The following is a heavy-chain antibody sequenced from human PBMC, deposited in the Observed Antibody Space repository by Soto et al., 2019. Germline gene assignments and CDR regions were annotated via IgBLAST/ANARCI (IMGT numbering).Heavy chain of an antibody. CDR1: GYTFTKFH. CDR2: INPAGGAT. CDR3: ATEGDPRLYAATVFDY. Sequence: QVRLVQSGAEVKKPGASVKISCETSGYTFTKFHLHWVRQAPGQGLEWVGRINPAGGATNYAQPFQGRVSVTTDTSTSTVYMQLSNLRFEDAAVYYCATEGDPRLYAATVFDYWGQGTLLSVSS. J-gene: IGHJ4*02. D-gene: IGHD2-21*01. V-gene: IGHV1-46*01.